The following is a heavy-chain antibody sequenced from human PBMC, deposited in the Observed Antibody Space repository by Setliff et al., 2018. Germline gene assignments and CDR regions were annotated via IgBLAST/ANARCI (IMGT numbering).Heavy chain of an antibody. Sequence: SETLSLTCTVSGGSISRNSYYWGWIRQPPGKGLEWIGSIYSSGSTYYNPSLKSRVAISADTSKNQFSLKLNSVTAADTAVYYCARHADRFWGEDFDYWGQGTLVTVSS. CDR2: IYSSGST. CDR3: ARHADRFWGEDFDY. V-gene: IGHV4-39*01. D-gene: IGHD3-16*01. CDR1: GGSISRNSYY. J-gene: IGHJ4*02.